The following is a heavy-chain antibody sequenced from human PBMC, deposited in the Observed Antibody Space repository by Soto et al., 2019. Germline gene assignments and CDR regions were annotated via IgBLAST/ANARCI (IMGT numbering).Heavy chain of an antibody. CDR1: SGSITSNKW. CDR3: ATHKPSGFGFDD. J-gene: IGHJ4*02. CDR2: IDLGGSP. D-gene: IGHD3-9*01. V-gene: IGHV4-4*02. Sequence: PSETLSLTCVVTSGSITSNKWWSWVRQPPGKGLEWIGQIDLGGSPNYNPSLESRLTMPVDKSKNQFSLNLRSVTAADTALYYCATHKPSGFGFDDWGQGTLVT.